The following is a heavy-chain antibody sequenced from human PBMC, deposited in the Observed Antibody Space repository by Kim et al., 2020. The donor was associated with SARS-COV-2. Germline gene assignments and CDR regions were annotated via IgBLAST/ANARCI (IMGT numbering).Heavy chain of an antibody. CDR3: AKGGRSSSWYYNYLDY. V-gene: IGHV3-23*01. CDR1: GFTFGNSD. CDR2: ISITGSNT. D-gene: IGHD6-13*01. Sequence: GGSLRHSCAASGFTFGNSDMTWVRQAPGKGLEWVSVISITGSNTHYADSVKGRFTISRDNFRNTLYLQMNSLGAEDTAIYYCAKGGRSSSWYYNYLDYWGQGTLVTVSS. J-gene: IGHJ4*02.